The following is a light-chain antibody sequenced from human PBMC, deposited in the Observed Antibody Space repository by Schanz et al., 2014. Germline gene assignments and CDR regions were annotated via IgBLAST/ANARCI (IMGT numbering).Light chain of an antibody. CDR2: GAF. CDR3: QQYGSSPRET. V-gene: IGKV3-20*01. CDR1: QSVSSN. Sequence: EIVMTQSPATLSVSPGERATLSCRASQSVSSNLAWFQQKPGQAPRLLIYGAFDRATGIPDRFSGSGSGTVFTLTISRLEPEDFAVYYCQQYGSSPRETFGQGTKVEIK. J-gene: IGKJ1*01.